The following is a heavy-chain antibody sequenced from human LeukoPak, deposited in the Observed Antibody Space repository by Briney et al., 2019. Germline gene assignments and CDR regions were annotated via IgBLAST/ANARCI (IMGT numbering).Heavy chain of an antibody. J-gene: IGHJ3*02. CDR1: GFTFSNAW. D-gene: IGHD4-17*01. CDR2: IKSKTDGGTT. V-gene: IGHV3-15*01. Sequence: GGSLRLSCAASGFTFSNAWMSWVRQAPGKGLEWVGHIKSKTDGGTTDYAAPVKGRFTISRDDSKTTLYLQMNSLKTEDTAVYSCATDLMNYGDYPEAFDIWGQGTMVTVSS. CDR3: ATDLMNYGDYPEAFDI.